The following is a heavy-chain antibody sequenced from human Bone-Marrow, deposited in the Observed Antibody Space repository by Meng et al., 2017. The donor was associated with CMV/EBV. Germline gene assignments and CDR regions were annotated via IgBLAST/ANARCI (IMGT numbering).Heavy chain of an antibody. CDR1: GFTFSSYA. V-gene: IGHV3-30*04. CDR3: ARDAWGVVPADVFSNYFDY. J-gene: IGHJ4*02. D-gene: IGHD2-2*01. CDR2: ISYDGSNK. Sequence: GESLKISCAASGFTFSSYAMHWVRQAPGKGLEWVAVISYDGSNKYYADSVKGRFTISRDNSKNTLYLQMNSLRAEDTAVYYCARDAWGVVPADVFSNYFDYWGQGTRVTVSS.